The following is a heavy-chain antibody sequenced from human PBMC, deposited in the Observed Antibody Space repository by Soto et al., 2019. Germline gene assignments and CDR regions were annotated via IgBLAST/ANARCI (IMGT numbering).Heavy chain of an antibody. J-gene: IGHJ6*02. D-gene: IGHD6-6*01. V-gene: IGHV3-23*01. CDR3: AKDSRASIAARFVYGMDV. CDR1: GFTFSSYA. Sequence: PGGSLRLSCAASGFTFSSYAMSWVRQAPGKGLEWVSAISGSGGSTYYADSVKGRFTISRDNSKNTLYLQMNSLRAEDTAVYYCAKDSRASIAARFVYGMDVWGQGTTVTVSS. CDR2: ISGSGGST.